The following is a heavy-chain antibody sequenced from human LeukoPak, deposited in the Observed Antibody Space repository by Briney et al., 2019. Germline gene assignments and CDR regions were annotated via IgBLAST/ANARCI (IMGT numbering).Heavy chain of an antibody. CDR2: IYASGST. CDR3: AREYSSSSGKNTFDI. Sequence: PSETLSLTCTVSGGSISNYYWSWIRQPAGKGLEWIGRIYASGSTNYNPSLKSRVTMSVDTSKNQFSLKLTSVTAADTAVYYCAREYSSSSGKNTFDIWGQGTMVTVSS. V-gene: IGHV4-4*07. J-gene: IGHJ3*02. CDR1: GGSISNYY. D-gene: IGHD6-6*01.